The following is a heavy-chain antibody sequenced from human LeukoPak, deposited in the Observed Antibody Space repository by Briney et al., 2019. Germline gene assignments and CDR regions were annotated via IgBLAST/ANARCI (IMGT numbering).Heavy chain of an antibody. Sequence: GGSLRLSCATSGFTVSSNFMSWVRQAPGKGLEWVSYISSSSSTIYYADSVKGRFTISRDNAKNSLYLQMNSLRAEDTAVYYCARDERLYCSSTSCYYGMDVWGQGTTVTVSS. J-gene: IGHJ6*02. CDR1: GFTVSSNF. V-gene: IGHV3-48*01. D-gene: IGHD2-2*01. CDR3: ARDERLYCSSTSCYYGMDV. CDR2: ISSSSSTI.